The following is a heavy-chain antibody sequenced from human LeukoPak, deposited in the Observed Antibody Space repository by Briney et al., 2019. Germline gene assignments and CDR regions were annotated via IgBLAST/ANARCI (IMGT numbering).Heavy chain of an antibody. CDR1: GFTFRSHG. Sequence: GTSLRLSCAASGFTFRSHGMHWVRQAPGKGLEWVAFIWYDGSNKYYTDSVKGRFTISRDNSKNTLYLQMNSLRAEDTAVYFCAREKYCTETDCLHGRFYFDYWGQGTLVTVSS. CDR3: AREKYCTETDCLHGRFYFDY. D-gene: IGHD2-8*02. V-gene: IGHV3-33*01. CDR2: IWYDGSNK. J-gene: IGHJ4*02.